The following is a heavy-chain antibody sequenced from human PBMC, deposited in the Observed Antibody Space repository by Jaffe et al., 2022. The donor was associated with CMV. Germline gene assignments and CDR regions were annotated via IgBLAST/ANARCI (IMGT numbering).Heavy chain of an antibody. J-gene: IGHJ4*02. CDR3: ARGRKIAAWDY. V-gene: IGHV4-34*01. D-gene: IGHD6-13*01. CDR1: GGSFSGYY. CDR2: INHSGST. Sequence: QVQLQQWGAGLLKPSETLSLTCAVYGGSFSGYYWSWIRQPPGKGLEWIGEINHSGSTNYNPSLKSRVTISVDTSKNQFSLKLSSVTAADTAVYYCARGRKIAAWDYWGQGTLVTVSS.